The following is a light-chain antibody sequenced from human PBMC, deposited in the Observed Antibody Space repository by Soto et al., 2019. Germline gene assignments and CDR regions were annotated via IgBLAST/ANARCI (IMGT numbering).Light chain of an antibody. J-gene: IGKJ1*01. CDR2: VAS. CDR3: QQSYTTPWT. Sequence: DIQMTQSPSSLSASVGDRVTITCRASQSISSYLNWYQQVPGKAPKLLIYVASSLQSGVPSRFSGSGSGTDFTLTISSLQPEDFATYYCQQSYTTPWTFGQGTKVEIK. CDR1: QSISSY. V-gene: IGKV1-39*01.